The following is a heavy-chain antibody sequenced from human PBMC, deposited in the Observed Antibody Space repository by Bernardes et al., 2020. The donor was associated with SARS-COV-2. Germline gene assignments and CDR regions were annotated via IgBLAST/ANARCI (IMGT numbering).Heavy chain of an antibody. D-gene: IGHD3-3*01. V-gene: IGHV3-30*04. Sequence: GGSLRLSCAAAGFTFSSYAMHWVRQAPGKGLEWVAVISYDGSNKYYADSVKGRFTISRDNSKNTLYLQMNSLRAEDTAVYYCARDGAYYDFWSGYYSYYYYYMDVWGKGTTVTVSS. CDR2: ISYDGSNK. CDR1: GFTFSSYA. J-gene: IGHJ6*03. CDR3: ARDGAYYDFWSGYYSYYYYYMDV.